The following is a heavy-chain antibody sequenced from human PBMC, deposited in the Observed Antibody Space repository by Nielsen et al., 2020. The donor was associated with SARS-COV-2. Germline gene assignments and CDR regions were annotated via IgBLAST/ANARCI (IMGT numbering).Heavy chain of an antibody. J-gene: IGHJ6*02. CDR2: IYPGDSDT. D-gene: IGHD6-13*01. CDR3: ARAGYSSSWYFNLDYYYYTVWTS. V-gene: IGHV5-51*01. Sequence: GESLKISCKGSGYSFTSYWIGWVRQMPGKGLEWMGIIYPGDSDTRYSPSFQGQVTISADKSISTAYLQWSSLKASDTAMYYCARAGYSSSWYFNLDYYYYTVWTSGAKGPRSPSP. CDR1: GYSFTSYW.